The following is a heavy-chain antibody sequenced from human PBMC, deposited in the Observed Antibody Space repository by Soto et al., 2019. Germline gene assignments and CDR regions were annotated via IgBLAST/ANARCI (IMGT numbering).Heavy chain of an antibody. J-gene: IGHJ6*03. Sequence: QVQLVQSGAEVRKPGPSGTVSGRSSGDSFNDSYIHWWRQAPGQGFEWMGWINPNGGVTKYAQKFQGWVSMTRDTSIRTVYMQLSRLRSDDTAVYYCARESGGATATLDYYYFYMDVWGTGTTVTVSS. CDR2: INPNGGVT. CDR3: ARESGGATATLDYYYFYMDV. CDR1: GDSFNDSY. V-gene: IGHV1-2*04. D-gene: IGHD5-12*01.